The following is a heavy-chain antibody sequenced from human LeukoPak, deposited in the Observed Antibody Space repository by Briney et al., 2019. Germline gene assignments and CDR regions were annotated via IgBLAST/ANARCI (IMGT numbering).Heavy chain of an antibody. CDR2: ISGSGGST. Sequence: GGSLRLSCAASGFTFSAYAMCWVRQAPGKGLEWVSGISGSGGSTYYADSVRGRFTISRDNSKKTVYLQMNSLRVEDTALYYCAKDLGSVDYRHDYWGQGTLVTVSS. D-gene: IGHD4-11*01. CDR1: GFTFSAYA. V-gene: IGHV3-23*01. J-gene: IGHJ4*02. CDR3: AKDLGSVDYRHDY.